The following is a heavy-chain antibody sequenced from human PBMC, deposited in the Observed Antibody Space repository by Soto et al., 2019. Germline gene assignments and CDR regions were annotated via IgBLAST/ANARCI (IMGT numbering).Heavy chain of an antibody. V-gene: IGHV1-69*12. CDR2: IIPIFGTA. D-gene: IGHD1-26*01. Sequence: QVQLVQSGAEVKKPGSSVKVSCKASGGTFSSYAISWVRQAPGQGLEWMGGIIPIFGTANYAQKFQGRVTITADESTSTAYMELSSLRSEDTAMYYCARELLVGATRSDYYYGMDVWDQGTTVTVSS. CDR3: ARELLVGATRSDYYYGMDV. J-gene: IGHJ6*02. CDR1: GGTFSSYA.